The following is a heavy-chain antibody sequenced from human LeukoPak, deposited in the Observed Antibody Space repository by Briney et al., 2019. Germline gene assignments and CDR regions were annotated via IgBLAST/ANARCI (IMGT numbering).Heavy chain of an antibody. J-gene: IGHJ4*02. CDR2: ISYDGSSK. V-gene: IGHV3-30*04. CDR3: AREEGLGAAPFDY. Sequence: PGGSLRLSCAASGFTFSAYTMHCVRQAPGKGLEGVALISYDGSSKYREAVKGRFTISRDNSKYTLLLEMNGLRLEDSAVYYCAREEGLGAAPFDYWGQGTLVTVSS. CDR1: GFTFSAYT. D-gene: IGHD1-26*01.